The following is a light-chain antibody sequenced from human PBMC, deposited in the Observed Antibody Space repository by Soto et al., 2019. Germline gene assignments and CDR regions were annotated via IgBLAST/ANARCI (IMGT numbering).Light chain of an antibody. J-gene: IGKJ5*01. CDR3: QQYSNWPT. V-gene: IGKV3D-15*01. Sequence: EIVMTQSPATLSVSPGETASLSCRASQSAGNFLAWYQQKPGQAPRLLIYYISTRATGIPARFSGSGSGTEFTLTINSLQSEDSALYYCQQYSNWPTFGQGTRLEI. CDR1: QSAGNF. CDR2: YIS.